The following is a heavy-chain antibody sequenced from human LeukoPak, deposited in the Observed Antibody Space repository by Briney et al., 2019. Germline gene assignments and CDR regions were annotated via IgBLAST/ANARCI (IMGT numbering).Heavy chain of an antibody. CDR2: IGDSGATT. Sequence: GGSLRLSCAASGFTLSSYAMTWGRQAPGKGLEWVSDIGDSGATTYYADSVKGRFTISRDNSKNTLYLQMGSLRAEDTAVYFCASFHYYGSGAYYLFYWGQGTLVTVSS. V-gene: IGHV3-23*01. J-gene: IGHJ4*02. CDR3: ASFHYYGSGAYYLFY. CDR1: GFTLSSYA. D-gene: IGHD3-10*01.